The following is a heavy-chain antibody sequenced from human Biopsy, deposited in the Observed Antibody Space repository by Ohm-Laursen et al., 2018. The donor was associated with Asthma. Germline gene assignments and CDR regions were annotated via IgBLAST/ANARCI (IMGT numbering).Heavy chain of an antibody. V-gene: IGHV1-18*04. J-gene: IGHJ5*02. CDR2: ISGYNGST. Sequence: ASVKVSCKASGYTFSNYAISWVRQAPGQGLEWMGWISGYNGSTKFAQNVKGRLSLTTDTSTSTAYMELRSLTSDDTAVYYCVRDKVVVVPGSKGPTDWFDPWGQGTLVTVSS. CDR1: GYTFSNYA. D-gene: IGHD2-15*01. CDR3: VRDKVVVVPGSKGPTDWFDP.